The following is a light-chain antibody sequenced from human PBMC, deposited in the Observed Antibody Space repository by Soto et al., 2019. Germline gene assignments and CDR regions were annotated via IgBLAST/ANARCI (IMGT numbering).Light chain of an antibody. CDR1: QSVSSN. V-gene: IGKV3-15*01. Sequence: ERVMTQSPATLSVSPGERATLSCRASQSVSSNLAWYQQKPAQAPRLLIYGASTRATGIPARFSGSGSGTEFTLTISSLQSEDFAVYYCQQYDNWHPLTFGGGTKVEI. CDR2: GAS. J-gene: IGKJ4*01. CDR3: QQYDNWHPLT.